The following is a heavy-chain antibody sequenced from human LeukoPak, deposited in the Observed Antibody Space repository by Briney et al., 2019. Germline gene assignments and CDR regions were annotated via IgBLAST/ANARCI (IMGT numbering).Heavy chain of an antibody. D-gene: IGHD1-26*01. V-gene: IGHV3-43*02. CDR1: GFNVDDYA. CDR3: AKGVRSGTYYNCFDS. Sequence: GGSLRLSCVASGFNVDDYALHWARQAPGKGLEWISLLSGDGKTTHYANSVKGRFTISRDNSENSLYQRMSSLRSEDTALYYCAKGVRSGTYYNCFDSWGQGTLVTVSS. CDR2: LSGDGKTT. J-gene: IGHJ5*01.